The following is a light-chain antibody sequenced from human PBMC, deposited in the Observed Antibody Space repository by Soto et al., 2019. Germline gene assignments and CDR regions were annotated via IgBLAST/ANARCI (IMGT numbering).Light chain of an antibody. CDR1: QSVSSY. Sequence: EIVLTQSPATLSLSPGERATLSFSASQSVSSYLAWYQQKPGQAPRLLIYDASNRATGIPARFSGSGSGTDFTLTISSLEPEDSAVYYCQQRSNWPSWTFGQGTKVDIK. J-gene: IGKJ1*01. V-gene: IGKV3-11*01. CDR2: DAS. CDR3: QQRSNWPSWT.